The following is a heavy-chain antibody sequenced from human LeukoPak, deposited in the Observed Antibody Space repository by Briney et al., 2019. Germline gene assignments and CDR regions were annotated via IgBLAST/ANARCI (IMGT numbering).Heavy chain of an antibody. CDR1: GFTFSSYD. CDR3: AKDLQLGDIVVVPGFPMDV. D-gene: IGHD2-2*01. Sequence: GGSLRLSCAASGFTFSSYDMHWVRQAPGKGLEWVAFIRYDGSNKYYADSVKGRFTISRDNSKNTLYLQMNSLRAEDTAVYYCAKDLQLGDIVVVPGFPMDVWGKGTTVTVSS. J-gene: IGHJ6*04. V-gene: IGHV3-30*02. CDR2: IRYDGSNK.